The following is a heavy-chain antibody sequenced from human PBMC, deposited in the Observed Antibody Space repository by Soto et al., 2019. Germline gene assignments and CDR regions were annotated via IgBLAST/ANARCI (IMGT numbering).Heavy chain of an antibody. Sequence: EVQLLESGGGLVQPGGSLRLSCAASGFTFSSYAMSWVRQAPGKGLEWVSSISTSGGSTYYADSVKGRFTISRDNSNNTLYLQMNSLRDEDTAVYYCSLSDRYYGMDVWGRGTTVTVSS. V-gene: IGHV3-23*01. CDR3: SLSDRYYGMDV. J-gene: IGHJ6*02. CDR2: ISTSGGST. CDR1: GFTFSSYA.